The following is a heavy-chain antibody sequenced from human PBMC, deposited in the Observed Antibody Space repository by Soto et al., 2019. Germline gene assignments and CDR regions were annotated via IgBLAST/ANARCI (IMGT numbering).Heavy chain of an antibody. CDR2: INPKSGGT. CDR3: ARGNYYDRRGYFSALDI. J-gene: IGHJ3*02. CDR1: GYSFTDYH. D-gene: IGHD3-22*01. V-gene: IGHV1-2*04. Sequence: QVQLVQSGAEVKKPGASVRVSCKASGYSFTDYHIHWVRQAPGQGLEWLGRINPKSGGTSTAQKFQGWVTMTRDRSISTVYMELRSLRSDDTAVYYCARGNYYDRRGYFSALDIWGQGTMVTVSS.